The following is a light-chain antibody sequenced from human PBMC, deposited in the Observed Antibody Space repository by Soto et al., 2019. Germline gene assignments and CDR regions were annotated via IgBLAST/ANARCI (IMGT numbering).Light chain of an antibody. J-gene: IGLJ3*02. CDR3: CSYTGSNTWV. CDR2: EDS. Sequence: QSALTQPASVSGSPGQSITISCTGTSSDVGTYKLVSWYQQHPDKAPKLMSYEDSKRPSGISDRFSGSKSGSTASLTISGLQAEDEADYYCCSYTGSNTWVFGGGTKLTVL. CDR1: SSDVGTYKL. V-gene: IGLV2-23*01.